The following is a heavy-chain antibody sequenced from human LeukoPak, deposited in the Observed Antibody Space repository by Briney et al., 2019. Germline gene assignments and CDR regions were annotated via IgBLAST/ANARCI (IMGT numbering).Heavy chain of an antibody. J-gene: IGHJ4*02. D-gene: IGHD3-9*01. CDR3: ARGDNDILTGYYNSFDY. Sequence: GRSLRLSCAASGFTFSSYGMHWVRQAPGKGLEWVAVIWYDGSNKYYADSVKGRFTISRDNSKNTLYLQMNSLRAEDTAVYYCARGDNDILTGYYNSFDYWGQGTLVTVSS. CDR1: GFTFSSYG. CDR2: IWYDGSNK. V-gene: IGHV3-33*01.